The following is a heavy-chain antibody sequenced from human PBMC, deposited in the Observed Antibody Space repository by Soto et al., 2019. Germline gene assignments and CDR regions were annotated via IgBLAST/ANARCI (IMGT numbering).Heavy chain of an antibody. CDR3: AKDRRPHYYYYGMDV. V-gene: IGHV3-43*01. Sequence: DVQLVESGGVVVQPGGSLRLSCAASGFTFDDYTMHWVRQAPGKGLEWVSLISWDGGSTYYADSVKGRFTISRDNSKNSLYLQMNSLRTEDTALYYCAKDRRPHYYYYGMDVWGQGTTVTVSS. CDR2: ISWDGGST. CDR1: GFTFDDYT. J-gene: IGHJ6*02.